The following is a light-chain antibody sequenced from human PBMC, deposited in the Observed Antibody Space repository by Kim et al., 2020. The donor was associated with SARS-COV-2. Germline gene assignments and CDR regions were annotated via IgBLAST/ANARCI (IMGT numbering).Light chain of an antibody. J-gene: IGKJ1*01. CDR2: GAS. CDR3: KQYGSSPQT. Sequence: SPGARDTLSCRQSQSVSSSDLAWYEKKPGQAHRLLIYGASSRATGIPDRFSGSGSGTEFTLTISRLEPEDVAVYYCKQYGSSPQTFGQGTKVEIK. V-gene: IGKV3-20*01. CDR1: QSVSSSD.